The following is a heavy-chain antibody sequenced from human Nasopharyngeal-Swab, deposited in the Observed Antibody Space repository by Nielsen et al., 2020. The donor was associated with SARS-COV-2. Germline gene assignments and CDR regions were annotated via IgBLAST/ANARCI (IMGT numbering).Heavy chain of an antibody. D-gene: IGHD2-2*01. V-gene: IGHV3-30-3*01. Sequence: GGSLRLSCAASGFTFSSDAVHWVRQAPGKGLEWVAVISYDGSNKYYAVSVKGRFTISIDNSKNTLYLQMDSLRAEDTAVYYCARGRYCSTTSCYAAYYYHYVDVWDKGTMVTVSS. CDR1: GFTFSSDA. CDR3: ARGRYCSTTSCYAAYYYHYVDV. J-gene: IGHJ6*03. CDR2: ISYDGSNK.